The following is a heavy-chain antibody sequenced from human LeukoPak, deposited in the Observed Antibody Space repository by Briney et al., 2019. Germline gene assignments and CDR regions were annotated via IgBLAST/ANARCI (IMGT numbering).Heavy chain of an antibody. D-gene: IGHD3-10*01. V-gene: IGHV4-34*01. J-gene: IGHJ6*02. CDR2: INHSGST. Sequence: SETLSLTCAVYGGSFSGYYWSWIRQPPGKGLEWIGEINHSGSTNYNPSLKSRVTISVDTSKNQFSLKLSSVTAADTAVYYCARSVRANYYYHYGMDVWGQGTTVTVSS. CDR3: ARSVRANYYYHYGMDV. CDR1: GGSFSGYY.